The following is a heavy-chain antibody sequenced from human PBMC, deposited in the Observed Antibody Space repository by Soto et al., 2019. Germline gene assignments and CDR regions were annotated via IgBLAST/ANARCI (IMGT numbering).Heavy chain of an antibody. V-gene: IGHV4-59*01. J-gene: IGHJ3*02. Sequence: SETLSLTCTVSGGSISSYYWSWIRQPPGKGLEWIGYIYYSGSTNYNPYHKSRVTISVDTSKNQFSLKLSSVTAADKAVYYCARDQRYYDYVWGSYRDDAFDIWGQGTMVTVSS. CDR3: ARDQRYYDYVWGSYRDDAFDI. D-gene: IGHD3-16*02. CDR1: GGSISSYY. CDR2: IYYSGST.